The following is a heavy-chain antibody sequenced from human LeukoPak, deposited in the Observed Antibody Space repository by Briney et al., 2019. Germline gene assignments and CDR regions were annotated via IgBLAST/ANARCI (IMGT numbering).Heavy chain of an antibody. Sequence: ASVKASCKASGYTFTNYGITWVRQAPGQGLEWMGWFSVYNGNTNYAQKLQDRVTMTTDTSTNTAYMELRSLRSDDTAVYFCARGVAGTEGLFEYWGQGTLVTVSS. CDR3: ARGVAGTEGLFEY. CDR1: GYTFTNYG. D-gene: IGHD6-19*01. CDR2: FSVYNGNT. J-gene: IGHJ4*02. V-gene: IGHV1-18*01.